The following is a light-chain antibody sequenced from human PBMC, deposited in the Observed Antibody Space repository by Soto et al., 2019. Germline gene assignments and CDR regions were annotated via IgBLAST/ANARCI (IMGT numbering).Light chain of an antibody. V-gene: IGKV1-39*01. Sequence: DIQMTQSPSSLSASVGDSVTITCRASQSVSRKFSWYQQKPGKAPMLLIYAASTLQSGVPSRFSGSGSGSDFTLTTSGLQPEDFATYYCQQSYSRVTFGQGTKVDIK. J-gene: IGKJ1*01. CDR1: QSVSRK. CDR2: AAS. CDR3: QQSYSRVT.